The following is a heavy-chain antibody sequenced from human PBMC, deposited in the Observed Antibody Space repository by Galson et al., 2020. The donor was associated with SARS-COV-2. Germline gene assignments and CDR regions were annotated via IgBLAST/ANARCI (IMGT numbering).Heavy chain of an antibody. Sequence: GESLKISCAASGFTFSSYSMNWVRQAPGKGLEWVSSISSSSSYIYYADSVKGRFTISRDNAKNSLYLQMNSLRAEDTAVYYCAREVAGMHDWVDPWGQGTLVTVSP. CDR1: GFTFSSYS. CDR2: ISSSSSYI. V-gene: IGHV3-21*01. D-gene: IGHD6-19*01. J-gene: IGHJ5*02. CDR3: AREVAGMHDWVDP.